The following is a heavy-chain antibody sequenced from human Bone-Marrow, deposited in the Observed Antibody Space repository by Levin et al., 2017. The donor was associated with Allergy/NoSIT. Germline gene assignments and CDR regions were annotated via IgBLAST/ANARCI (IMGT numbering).Heavy chain of an antibody. CDR1: GFTVSSNY. V-gene: IGHV3-66*02. CDR2: IYSGGST. CDR3: AREEVGVVLKGY. D-gene: IGHD6-6*01. J-gene: IGHJ4*02. Sequence: PGGSLRLSCAASGFTVSSNYMSWVRQAPGKGLEWVSVIYSGGSTYYADSVKGRFTISRDNSKNTLYLQMNSLRAEDTAVYYCAREEVGVVLKGYWGQGTLVTVSS.